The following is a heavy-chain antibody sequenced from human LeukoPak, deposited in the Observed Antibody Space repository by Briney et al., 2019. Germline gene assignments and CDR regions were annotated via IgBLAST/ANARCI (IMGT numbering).Heavy chain of an antibody. CDR1: GFTFSNSA. V-gene: IGHV3-23*01. Sequence: GGSLRLSCAASGFTFSNSAMSWVRQTPGKGLEWVSAISGSGDSTFYADSVKGRFTISRDNSKNTLYLQMNSLRAEDTAVYYCAKDSLNWFGESISWGQGTLVTVSS. D-gene: IGHD3-10*01. J-gene: IGHJ5*02. CDR3: AKDSLNWFGESIS. CDR2: ISGSGDST.